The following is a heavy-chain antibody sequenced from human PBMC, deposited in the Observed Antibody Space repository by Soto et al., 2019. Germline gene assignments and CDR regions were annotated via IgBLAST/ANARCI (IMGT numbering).Heavy chain of an antibody. V-gene: IGHV4-39*07. Sequence: SETLSLTCTVSGGSISSSSYYWGWIRQPPGKGLEWIGSIYYSGSTYYNPSLKSRVTISVDTSKNQFSLKLSSVTAADTAVYYCARDSRSSSSGWFDPWGQGTLVNVSS. J-gene: IGHJ5*02. CDR1: GGSISSSSYY. CDR2: IYYSGST. CDR3: ARDSRSSSSGWFDP. D-gene: IGHD6-13*01.